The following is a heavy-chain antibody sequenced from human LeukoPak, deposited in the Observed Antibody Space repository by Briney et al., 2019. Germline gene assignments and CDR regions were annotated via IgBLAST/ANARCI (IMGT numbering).Heavy chain of an antibody. Sequence: SETLSLTCAVYGGSFSGYYWSWLRQPPGKGLEWIGEINHSGSTSYNPSLTSRVTISVHTSKNQFSLKLSSVTAADTAVYYCASGPRITMVRGVIGYGMDVWGKGTTVTISS. J-gene: IGHJ6*04. D-gene: IGHD3-10*01. V-gene: IGHV4-34*01. CDR2: INHSGST. CDR3: ASGPRITMVRGVIGYGMDV. CDR1: GGSFSGYY.